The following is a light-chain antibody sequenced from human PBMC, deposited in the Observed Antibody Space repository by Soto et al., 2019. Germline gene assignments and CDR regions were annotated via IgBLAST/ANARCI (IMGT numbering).Light chain of an antibody. J-gene: IGLJ2*01. V-gene: IGLV2-23*01. CDR1: SSNVGNYNL. CDR2: EDS. CDR3: CSYAGSSIYVV. Sequence: QSALTQPASVSGSLGQSINISCTGTSSNVGNYNLVSWYQQLPGKAPKLILYEDSKRPSGISSRFSGSKSGNTASLRISGRQADDEADYHCCSYAGSSIYVVFGGGTKLTVL.